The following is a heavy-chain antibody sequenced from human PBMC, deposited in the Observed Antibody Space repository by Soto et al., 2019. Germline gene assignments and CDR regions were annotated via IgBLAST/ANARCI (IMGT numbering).Heavy chain of an antibody. Sequence: ASVKVSCKASGYTFIGYAMHWVRQAPGQRPEWMGWINPGNGGTKYSQKFQGRLTITSDASASTVYMELASLTSEDTAVYFCARDSLIPRPITGTFDYWGQGALVTVSS. J-gene: IGHJ4*02. CDR2: INPGNGGT. CDR1: GYTFIGYA. V-gene: IGHV1-3*01. D-gene: IGHD3-10*01. CDR3: ARDSLIPRPITGTFDY.